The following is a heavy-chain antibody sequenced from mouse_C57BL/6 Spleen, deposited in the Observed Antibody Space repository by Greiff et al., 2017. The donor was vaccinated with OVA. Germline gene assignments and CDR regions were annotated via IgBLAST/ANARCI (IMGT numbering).Heavy chain of an antibody. J-gene: IGHJ4*01. D-gene: IGHD3-1*01. Sequence: QVQLKESGAELVKPGASVKISCKASGYAFSSYWMNWVKQRPGKGLEWIGQIYPGDGDTNYNGKFKGKATLTADKSSSTAYMQLSSLTSEDSAVYFCARSGDENYAMDYWGQGTSVTVSS. V-gene: IGHV1-80*01. CDR3: ARSGDENYAMDY. CDR1: GYAFSSYW. CDR2: IYPGDGDT.